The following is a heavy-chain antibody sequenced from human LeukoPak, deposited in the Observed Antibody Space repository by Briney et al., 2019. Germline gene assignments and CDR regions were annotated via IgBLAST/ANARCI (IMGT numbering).Heavy chain of an antibody. D-gene: IGHD3-22*01. J-gene: IGHJ5*02. V-gene: IGHV4-59*01. CDR1: GASISPFY. CDR2: IYYSGST. CDR3: AREPGLDSSGYLNWFDP. Sequence: SETLSLTCTVSGASISPFYWNWFRQPPGEGLEWIGYIYYSGSTNYNPSLKSRVTISVDTSKNQLSLKLSSVTAADTAVYYCAREPGLDSSGYLNWFDPWGQGTLVTVSS.